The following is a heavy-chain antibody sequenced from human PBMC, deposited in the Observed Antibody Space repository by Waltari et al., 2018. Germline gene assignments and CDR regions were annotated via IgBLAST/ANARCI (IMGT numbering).Heavy chain of an antibody. CDR2: FDPEDGET. CDR3: AANSVVVAANWFDP. V-gene: IGHV1-24*01. CDR1: GYTLTELS. J-gene: IGHJ5*02. Sequence: QVQLVQSGAEVQKPGASVKVSCTVSGYTLTELSMPWVRHAPGKGLEWMGGFDPEDGETIYAQKFQGRVTMTEDTSTDTAYMELSSLRSEDTAVDYCAANSVVVAANWFDPWGQGTLVTVSS. D-gene: IGHD2-15*01.